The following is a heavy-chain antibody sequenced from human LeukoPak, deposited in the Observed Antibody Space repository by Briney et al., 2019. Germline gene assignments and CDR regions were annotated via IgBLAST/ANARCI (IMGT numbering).Heavy chain of an antibody. CDR2: ISGSGGST. Sequence: QPGGSLRLSCSASGFTFTTYAMSWVRQAPGKGLEWVSAISGSGGSTYYADSVRGRFTTSRDNSKNTLYLQMNSLRAEDTAVYYCAKCIVVVPAAMVNWGQGTLVTVSS. D-gene: IGHD2-2*01. CDR1: GFTFTTYA. J-gene: IGHJ4*02. CDR3: AKCIVVVPAAMVN. V-gene: IGHV3-23*01.